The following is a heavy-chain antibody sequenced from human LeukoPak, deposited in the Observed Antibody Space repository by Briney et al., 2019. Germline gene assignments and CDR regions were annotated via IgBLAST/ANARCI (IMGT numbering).Heavy chain of an antibody. V-gene: IGHV4-59*01. CDR1: GGSISSYY. D-gene: IGHD3-3*02. CDR3: ARIRSDAFDI. J-gene: IGHJ3*02. Sequence: QSSETLSLTCTVSGGSISSYYWSWIRQPPGKGLEWIGYIYYSGSTNYNPSLKSRVTISVDTSKNQFSLKLSSVTAADTAVYYCARIRSDAFDIWGQGTMVTVSS. CDR2: IYYSGST.